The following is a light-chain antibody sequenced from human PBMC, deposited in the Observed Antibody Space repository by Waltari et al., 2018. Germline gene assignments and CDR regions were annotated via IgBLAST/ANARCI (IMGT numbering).Light chain of an antibody. Sequence: QSVVTQPPSASGTPGQRVTISCSGSGSNVGSKSVYWYQQYPGTAPKVLIYRNKPRPSGVPARCSGSKSGTAASLAISGLRSGDEADYYCAAWDDSLSGVVFGGGTKLTVL. CDR1: GSNVGSKS. V-gene: IGLV1-47*01. J-gene: IGLJ2*01. CDR2: RNK. CDR3: AAWDDSLSGVV.